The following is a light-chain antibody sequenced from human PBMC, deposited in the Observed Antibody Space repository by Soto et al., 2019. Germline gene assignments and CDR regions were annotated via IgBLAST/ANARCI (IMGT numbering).Light chain of an antibody. CDR2: KTS. CDR3: QQYNGDFYS. Sequence: IQLTQSPSTLSASVGDTVTITCRVSQSVSSFLAWHQQKPGEAPKLLIYKTSNLETGVPSRFTGSGSGTEFTLTISSLQPDDFATYYCQQYNGDFYSFGQGTKLEVK. J-gene: IGKJ2*01. V-gene: IGKV1-5*03. CDR1: QSVSSF.